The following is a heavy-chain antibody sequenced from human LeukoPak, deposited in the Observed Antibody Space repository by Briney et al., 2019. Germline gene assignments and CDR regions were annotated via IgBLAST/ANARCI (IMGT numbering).Heavy chain of an antibody. J-gene: IGHJ4*02. V-gene: IGHV3-9*01. CDR3: AKDRRALGYGSGSYLDY. D-gene: IGHD3-10*01. Sequence: SLRLSCAASGFTFDDYAMHWVRQAPGKGLEWVSGISWSSGSIGYADSVKGRFTISRDNAKNSLYLQMNSLRAEDTALYYCAKDRRALGYGSGSYLDYWGQGTLVTVSS. CDR2: ISWSSGSI. CDR1: GFTFDDYA.